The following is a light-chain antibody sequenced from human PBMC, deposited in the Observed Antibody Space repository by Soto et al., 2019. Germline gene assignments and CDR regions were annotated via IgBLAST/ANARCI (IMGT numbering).Light chain of an antibody. CDR1: SGSIATNY. J-gene: IGLJ2*01. CDR3: QSYDGSNPDVV. CDR2: EDT. Sequence: NFMLTQPHSVSESPGKTVTISCTGSSGSIATNYVQWYQQRPGSAPTTVIYEDTQRPSGVPERFSGSIDSSSNSASLPISGLKTEDVADYYCQSYDGSNPDVVFGGGTKLTVL. V-gene: IGLV6-57*02.